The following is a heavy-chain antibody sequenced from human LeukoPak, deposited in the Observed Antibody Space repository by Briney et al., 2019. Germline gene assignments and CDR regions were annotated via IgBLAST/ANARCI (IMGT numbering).Heavy chain of an antibody. CDR3: ATVPPFDPPRRDAFDI. CDR1: GYTLTELS. V-gene: IGHV1-24*01. D-gene: IGHD3-16*01. Sequence: ASVKVSCKVSGYTLTELSMHWVRQAPGKGLEWMGGFDPEDGETIYAQKFQGRVTMTEDTSTDTAYMELSSLRSEVTAVYYCATVPPFDPPRRDAFDIWGQGTMVTVSS. CDR2: FDPEDGET. J-gene: IGHJ3*02.